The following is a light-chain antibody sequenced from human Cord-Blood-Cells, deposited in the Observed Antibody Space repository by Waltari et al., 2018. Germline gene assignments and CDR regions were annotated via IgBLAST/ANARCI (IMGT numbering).Light chain of an antibody. V-gene: IGLV2-14*01. CDR3: SSYTSSSTYG. J-gene: IGLJ1*01. CDR1: SSDVGGINY. Sequence: SALTQPASVSGSPGQSITISCTGTSSDVGGINYVSWYKPHPGKAPKLMIYDVSNRPSGVSNRFSGSKSGNTASLPISGLQAEDEADYYCSSYTSSSTYGFGTGTKVTVL. CDR2: DVS.